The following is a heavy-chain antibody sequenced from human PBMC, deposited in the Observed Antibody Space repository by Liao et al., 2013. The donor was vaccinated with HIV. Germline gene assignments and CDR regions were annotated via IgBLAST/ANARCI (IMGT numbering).Heavy chain of an antibody. CDR2: INQSGRT. J-gene: IGHJ4*02. V-gene: IGHV4-34*01. D-gene: IGHD3-10*01. Sequence: QVHLQQWGAGLVKSSETLSLTCAMYGGSINGYFWSWVRQAPGKGLEWIGQINQSGRTTYNPSLKSRTTISVDTSKNQFSLKLSSVTAADTAVYYCAKDYYHWGQGTLVTVSS. CDR3: AKDYYH. CDR1: GGSINGYF.